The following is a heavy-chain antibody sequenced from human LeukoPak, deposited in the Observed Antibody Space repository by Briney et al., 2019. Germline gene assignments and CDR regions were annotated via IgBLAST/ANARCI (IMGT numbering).Heavy chain of an antibody. D-gene: IGHD4-17*01. CDR3: ARGPNFGDYVDFLDS. V-gene: IGHV3-7*01. CDR2: IKQGGSRK. Sequence: GGSLRLSCEASGFTFSDHWMNWVRQAPGKGLERVANIKQGGSRKYYVDSVKGRFTISRDDVKSTLFLQMNNLRAEDSALYYCARGPNFGDYVDFLDSWGQGTLVTVSS. CDR1: GFTFSDHW. J-gene: IGHJ4*02.